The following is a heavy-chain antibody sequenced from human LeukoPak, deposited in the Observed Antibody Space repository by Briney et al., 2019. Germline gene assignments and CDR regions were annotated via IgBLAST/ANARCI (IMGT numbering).Heavy chain of an antibody. Sequence: PSETLSLTCTVSGGSISSYYWNWIRQPPGKGLEWIGYVYYTGRTNYNPSLKSRVTMSVDTSKNEFSLNLTSVTAADTAVYYCARDYSNYILDYWGQGALVTVSS. V-gene: IGHV4-59*01. J-gene: IGHJ4*02. CDR2: VYYTGRT. CDR3: ARDYSNYILDY. CDR1: GGSISSYY. D-gene: IGHD4-11*01.